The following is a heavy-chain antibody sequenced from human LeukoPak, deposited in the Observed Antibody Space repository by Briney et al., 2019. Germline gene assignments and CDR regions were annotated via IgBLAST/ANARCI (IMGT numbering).Heavy chain of an antibody. CDR3: ARGGYEIDY. Sequence: PGGSLRLSCAASGFTFSTYAMHWVRQAPGKGLEWVAVISFDGSNKYYADSVKGRFTISRDSSKNTLYLQMNSLRAEDTAVYYCARGGYEIDYWGQGTLVTVSS. D-gene: IGHD5-12*01. CDR2: ISFDGSNK. CDR1: GFTFSTYA. V-gene: IGHV3-30*04. J-gene: IGHJ4*02.